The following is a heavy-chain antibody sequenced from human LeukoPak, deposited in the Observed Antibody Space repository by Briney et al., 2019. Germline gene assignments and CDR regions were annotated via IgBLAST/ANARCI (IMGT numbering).Heavy chain of an antibody. CDR2: ISYGGST. D-gene: IGHD3-22*01. CDR1: GGSISIYY. J-gene: IGHJ4*02. V-gene: IGHV4-59*01. Sequence: PSETLSLTCTLAGGSISIYYWSWIRQSPGKGREWIGYISYGGSTAYNPSLKSRVTISKDTSKTQFSLRLSSVTAADPAVYYCARARLDSSARFDYWGQGTQVTVSS. CDR3: ARARLDSSARFDY.